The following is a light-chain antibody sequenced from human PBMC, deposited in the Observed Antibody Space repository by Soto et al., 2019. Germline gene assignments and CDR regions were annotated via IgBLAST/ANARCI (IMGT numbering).Light chain of an antibody. CDR2: EVS. V-gene: IGLV2-14*01. Sequence: QSVLTQPASVSGSPGQSITISCTGTSSDVGGSDHVSWYQQHPAKAPKLIIYEVSNWPSGVSNRFSGSKSGNTASLTISGLQAEDEADYYCSSYTTSTTLDVFGTGTKGTVL. J-gene: IGLJ1*01. CDR3: SSYTTSTTLDV. CDR1: SSDVGGSDH.